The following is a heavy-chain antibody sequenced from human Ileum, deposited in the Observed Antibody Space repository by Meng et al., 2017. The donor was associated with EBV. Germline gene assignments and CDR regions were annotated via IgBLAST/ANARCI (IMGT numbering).Heavy chain of an antibody. CDR2: MNPKTGTA. CDR3: VRTLERGDY. V-gene: IGHV1-8*01. J-gene: IGHJ4*02. CDR1: GYTFTNYD. D-gene: IGHD5-24*01. Sequence: QGRVVQSGAEVKKPGASVKVSCKASGYTFTNYDISWVRQATGQGLEWMGWMNPKTGTAHYAQKFQGRVSMTRDTSITTAYMELSSLTSEDTAVYYCVRTLERGDYWGQGTLVTVSS.